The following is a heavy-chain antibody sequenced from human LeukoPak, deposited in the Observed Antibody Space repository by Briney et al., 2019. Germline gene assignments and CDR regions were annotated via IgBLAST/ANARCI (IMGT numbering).Heavy chain of an antibody. J-gene: IGHJ4*02. D-gene: IGHD5-24*01. Sequence: SGGSLRLSCAASGFTFSSYWMHWVRQAPGKGPVWVSRINSDGSSTSYADSVKGRFTISRDNAKNTLYLQMNSLRAEDTAVYYCASSRQFYFDYWGQGTLVTVSS. CDR2: INSDGSST. V-gene: IGHV3-74*01. CDR3: ASSRQFYFDY. CDR1: GFTFSSYW.